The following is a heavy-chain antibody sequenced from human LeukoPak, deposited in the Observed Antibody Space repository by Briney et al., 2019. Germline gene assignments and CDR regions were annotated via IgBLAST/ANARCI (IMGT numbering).Heavy chain of an antibody. J-gene: IGHJ6*03. V-gene: IGHV3-53*01. Sequence: GGSLRLSCAASGFTVSSNYMSWVRQAPGKGLEWVSVIYSGGSTYYADSVKGRFTISRDNSKNTLYLQMNSLRAEDTAVYYCAREHTYYYYMDVWGKGTTVIVSS. D-gene: IGHD2-21*01. CDR3: AREHTYYYYMDV. CDR2: IYSGGST. CDR1: GFTVSSNY.